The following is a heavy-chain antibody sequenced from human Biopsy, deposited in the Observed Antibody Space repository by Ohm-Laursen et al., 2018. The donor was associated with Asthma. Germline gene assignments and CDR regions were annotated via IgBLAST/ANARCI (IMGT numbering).Heavy chain of an antibody. CDR2: ISYDGRNK. Sequence: SLRLSCTASGFTFSSYGMYWVRQAPGKGLEWVAVISYDGRNKNYADSVKGRFTISRDNSKNTLYLQMNSLRAEDTAVYYCAKDTEGRYDFWSGLSYNYYGMDVWGQGTTVTVSS. V-gene: IGHV3-30*18. D-gene: IGHD3-3*01. CDR3: AKDTEGRYDFWSGLSYNYYGMDV. CDR1: GFTFSSYG. J-gene: IGHJ6*02.